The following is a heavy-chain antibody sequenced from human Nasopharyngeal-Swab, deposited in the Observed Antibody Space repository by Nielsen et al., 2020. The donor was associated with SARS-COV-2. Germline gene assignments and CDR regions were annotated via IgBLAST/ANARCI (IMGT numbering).Heavy chain of an antibody. CDR1: GYSFSSYW. CDR3: ATAYNGNYYWDY. CDR2: MYPRDSDT. Sequence: KVSCKGSGYSFSSYWIGWVRQRPGKGLEWMGIMYPRDSDTRYSPSFQGQVTISADKSVSTAYLQWSSLKASDTAMYYCATAYNGNYYWDYWGQGTLVTVSS. V-gene: IGHV5-51*01. J-gene: IGHJ4*02. D-gene: IGHD1-7*01.